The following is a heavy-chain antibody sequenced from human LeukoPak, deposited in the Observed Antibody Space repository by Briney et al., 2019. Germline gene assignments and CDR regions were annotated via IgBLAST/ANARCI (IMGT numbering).Heavy chain of an antibody. J-gene: IGHJ4*02. V-gene: IGHV1-46*01. Sequence: ASVKVSCKASGYTFTSYYMHWVRQAPGQGLEWMGIINPSGGSTSYAQKFQGRVTITADESTSTAYMELSSLRSEDTAVYYCARLNYPYYYDSSGSTPLGYWGQGTLVTVSS. CDR2: INPSGGST. D-gene: IGHD3-22*01. CDR1: GYTFTSYY. CDR3: ARLNYPYYYDSSGSTPLGY.